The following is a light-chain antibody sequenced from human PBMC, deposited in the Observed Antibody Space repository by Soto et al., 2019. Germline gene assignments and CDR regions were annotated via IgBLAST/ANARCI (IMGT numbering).Light chain of an antibody. V-gene: IGLV2-14*01. J-gene: IGLJ2*01. CDR3: TSYTSSTTLV. CDR1: SSDVGRYNH. Sequence: QSALTQPASVSGSPGQSITISCTGTSSDVGRYNHVSWYQHHPGKAPKLMIYEVSYRPSGVSDRFSGSKSGNTASLTISGLQAEDEADYYCTSYTSSTTLVFAGGTKLTVL. CDR2: EVS.